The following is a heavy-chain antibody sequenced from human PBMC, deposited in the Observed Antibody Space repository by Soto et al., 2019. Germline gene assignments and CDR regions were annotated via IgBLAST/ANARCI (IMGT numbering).Heavy chain of an antibody. CDR3: AREYWVFDR. CDR2: IDQDGGEK. CDR1: EFTFSHYW. V-gene: IGHV3-7*03. Sequence: DVHLVESGGGLVQPGGSLRLSCAASEFTFSHYWMTWVGQAPGKGLEWVANIDQDGGEKYYVDSVKGRFTISRDNAKNSLYLQMNSLTAEDTAVYYCAREYWVFDRWGQGTLVTVSS. D-gene: IGHD3-9*01. J-gene: IGHJ1*01.